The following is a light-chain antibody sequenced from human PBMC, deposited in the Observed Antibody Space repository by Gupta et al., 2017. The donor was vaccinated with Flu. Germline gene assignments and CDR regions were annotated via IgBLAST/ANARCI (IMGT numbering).Light chain of an antibody. J-gene: IGKJ1*01. CDR1: QTVSGCS. Sequence: ENVLKQSPGTLSLSPGESASTSCRASQTVSGCSLAWYQQKPGQAPRLLIYCASRRATGIPDRFSGSGSGTDFTLAISRLEPEDFAVYYCQQYDTSPQTFGQGTKVEIK. V-gene: IGKV3-20*01. CDR2: CAS. CDR3: QQYDTSPQT.